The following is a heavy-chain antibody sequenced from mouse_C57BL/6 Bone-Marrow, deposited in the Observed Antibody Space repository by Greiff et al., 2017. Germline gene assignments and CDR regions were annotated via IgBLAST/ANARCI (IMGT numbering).Heavy chain of an antibody. J-gene: IGHJ4*01. CDR3: ARNPRWLLDYYAMDY. Sequence: VKLVASGPGLVAPSQSLSITCTVSGFSLTSYAISWVRQPPGKGLEWLGVIWTGGGTNYNSALKSSLSISKDNSKSQVFLKMNSLQTDDTARYYCARNPRWLLDYYAMDYWGQGTSVTVSS. CDR2: IWTGGGT. CDR1: GFSLTSYA. D-gene: IGHD2-3*01. V-gene: IGHV2-9-1*01.